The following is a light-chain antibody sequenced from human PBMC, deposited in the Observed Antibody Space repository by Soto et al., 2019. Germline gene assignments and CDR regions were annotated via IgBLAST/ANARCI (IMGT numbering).Light chain of an antibody. CDR2: AVT. Sequence: QSALTQPASVSGSPGQSIAISCTGTSSDVGGYDQVSWYQQHPGKAPKLIIYAVTTRPSGVSNRLSGSKSGNTASLTISGLQAEDEADYYCSSYTGSGTSFGGGTKLTVL. J-gene: IGLJ2*01. CDR3: SSYTGSGTS. CDR1: SSDVGGYDQ. V-gene: IGLV2-14*01.